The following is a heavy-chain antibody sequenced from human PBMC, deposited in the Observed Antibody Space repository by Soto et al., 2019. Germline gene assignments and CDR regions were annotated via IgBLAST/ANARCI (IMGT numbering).Heavy chain of an antibody. Sequence: GASVKVSCKASEGPYSKYSISWVRQAPGQGLEWMGRIIPIFDITNYAQKFQGRVTITADKSTSTVYMDLSSLRSEDTAVYYCARSLLGDYYDSDGLDNWAQGTLVTVSS. V-gene: IGHV1-69*02. CDR3: ARSLLGDYYDSDGLDN. CDR1: EGPYSKYS. CDR2: IIPIFDIT. D-gene: IGHD3-22*01. J-gene: IGHJ4*02.